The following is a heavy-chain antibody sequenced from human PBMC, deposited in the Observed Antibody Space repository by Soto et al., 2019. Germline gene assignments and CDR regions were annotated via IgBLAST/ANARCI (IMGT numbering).Heavy chain of an antibody. CDR3: AKGGEDCSSTSCYVYYYYYGMDV. J-gene: IGHJ6*02. D-gene: IGHD2-2*01. CDR1: GFTFSSYG. Sequence: GGSLRLSCAASGFTFSSYGMHWVRQAPGKGLEWVAVISYDGSNKYYADSVKGRFTISRDNSKNTLYLQMNSLRAEDTAVYYCAKGGEDCSSTSCYVYYYYYGMDVWGQGTTVTVSS. CDR2: ISYDGSNK. V-gene: IGHV3-30*18.